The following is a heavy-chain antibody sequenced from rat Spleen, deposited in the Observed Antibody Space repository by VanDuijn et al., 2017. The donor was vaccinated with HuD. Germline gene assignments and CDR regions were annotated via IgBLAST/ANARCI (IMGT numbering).Heavy chain of an antibody. CDR2: IWGDGTT. Sequence: QVQLKESGPGLVQPSQTLSLTCTVSGSSLTSNSVHWLHQPPGRGLEWMGGIWGDGTTSYNSALQSRLSISRDTSKSQVFLKMNSLQTDDTAIYICTRGLGDYWGQGVMVTVSS. CDR1: GSSLTSNS. J-gene: IGHJ2*01. V-gene: IGHV2-1*01. D-gene: IGHD5-1*01. CDR3: TRGLGDY.